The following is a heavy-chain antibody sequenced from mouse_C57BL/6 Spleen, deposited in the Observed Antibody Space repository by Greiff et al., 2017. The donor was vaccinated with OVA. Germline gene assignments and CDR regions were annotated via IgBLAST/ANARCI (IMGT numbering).Heavy chain of an antibody. CDR3: ARRGTAYAMDY. V-gene: IGHV1-55*01. D-gene: IGHD2-14*01. CDR1: GYTFTSYW. CDR2: IYPGSGST. J-gene: IGHJ4*01. Sequence: QVQLQQPGAELVKPGASVKMSCKASGYTFTSYWINWVKQRPGQGLEWIGDIYPGSGSTNYNEKFKGKATLTVDTSSSTAYMQLSSLTSEDSAVSYCARRGTAYAMDYWGQGTSVTVSS.